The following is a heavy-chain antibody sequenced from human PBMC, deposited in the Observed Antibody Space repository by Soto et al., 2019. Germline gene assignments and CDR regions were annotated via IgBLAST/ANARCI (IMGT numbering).Heavy chain of an antibody. CDR2: ISPIIGTA. CDR3: ATGGGAFDI. J-gene: IGHJ3*02. Sequence: SVKVSCKASGGTFSSYAISWVRQAPGQGLEWMGGISPIIGTANYAQKFQGRVTITTDASTSTAYMELRSLRSDDTAVYYCATGGGAFDICGQGTMVTVSS. V-gene: IGHV1-69*05. D-gene: IGHD2-8*02. CDR1: GGTFSSYA.